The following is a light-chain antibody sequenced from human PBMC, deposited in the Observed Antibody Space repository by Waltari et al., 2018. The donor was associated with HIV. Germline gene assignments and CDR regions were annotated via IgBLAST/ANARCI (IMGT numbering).Light chain of an antibody. CDR2: RND. V-gene: IGLV1-44*01. CDR3: AAWDDSLKAWV. CDR1: FSNVGIDS. Sequence: QSVVTQPPSASGTPGQTVTLSCALTFSNVGIDSVKWLRQCPGQAPSLAIYRNDERPSGVPDRFFGSRSGTSASLAISGLQSEDEADYYCAAWDDSLKAWVFGGGTKVTVL. J-gene: IGLJ3*02.